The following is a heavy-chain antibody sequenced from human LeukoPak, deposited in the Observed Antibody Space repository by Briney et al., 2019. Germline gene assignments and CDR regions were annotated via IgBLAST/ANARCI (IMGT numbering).Heavy chain of an antibody. J-gene: IGHJ6*04. Sequence: PSETLSLTCAVYGGSFRGYYWSWIRQPPGKGLEWIGEINHSGSTNYNPSLKSRVTISVDTSKNQFSLKLSSVTAADTAVYYCARRYCSSTSCRAPYYYYYGMDVWGKGTTVTVSS. CDR1: GGSFRGYY. CDR3: ARRYCSSTSCRAPYYYYYGMDV. V-gene: IGHV4-34*01. D-gene: IGHD2-2*01. CDR2: INHSGST.